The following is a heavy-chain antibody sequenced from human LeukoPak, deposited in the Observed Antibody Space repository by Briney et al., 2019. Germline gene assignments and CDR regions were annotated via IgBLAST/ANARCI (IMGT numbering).Heavy chain of an antibody. D-gene: IGHD3-9*01. CDR3: ARSPDILTGEKFDY. Sequence: ASVKVSCKASGYTFAGYYMHWVRQAPGQGLEWMGWINPNSGGTNYAQKFQGRVTMTRDTSISTAYMELSRLRFDDTAVYYCARSPDILTGEKFDYWGQGTLVTVSS. J-gene: IGHJ4*02. V-gene: IGHV1-2*02. CDR1: GYTFAGYY. CDR2: INPNSGGT.